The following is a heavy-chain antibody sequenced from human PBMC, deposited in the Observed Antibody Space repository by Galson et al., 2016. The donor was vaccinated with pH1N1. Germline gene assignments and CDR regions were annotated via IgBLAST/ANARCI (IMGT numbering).Heavy chain of an antibody. D-gene: IGHD3-3*01. V-gene: IGHV3-21*04. J-gene: IGHJ4*02. Sequence: SLRLSCAASGFIFTGYSMNWVRQAPGKGLEWVSSISGGSFHIYYADSVKGRFTISRDNAKNSLYLQMNSLRAEDTALYYCAKDTGFLHNYFDYWGQGTLVTVSS. CDR1: GFIFTGYS. CDR3: AKDTGFLHNYFDY. CDR2: ISGGSFHI.